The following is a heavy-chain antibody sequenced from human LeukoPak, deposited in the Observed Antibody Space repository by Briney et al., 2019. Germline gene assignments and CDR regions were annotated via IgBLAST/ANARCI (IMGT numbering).Heavy chain of an antibody. CDR1: GFTFSNYA. CDR3: AQGDAFDI. J-gene: IGHJ3*02. CDR2: LSGTGGST. V-gene: IGHV3-23*01. Sequence: PGGSLRLSCAASGFTFSNYAMSWVRQAPGKGLEWVSTLSGTGGSTYYADSVKGRFTISRDNSKNSLYLQMNSLRAEDTALYYCAQGDAFDIWGQGTMVTVSS.